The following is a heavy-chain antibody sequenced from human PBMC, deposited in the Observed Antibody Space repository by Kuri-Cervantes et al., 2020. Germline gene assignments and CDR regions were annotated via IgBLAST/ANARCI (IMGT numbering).Heavy chain of an antibody. CDR3: ARDLFAAGTFDY. V-gene: IGHV3-23*01. CDR1: GFTFSSYA. Sequence: LSLTCAASGFTFSSYAMSWVRQAPGKGLEWVSAISGSGGSTYYADSVKGRFTISRDNAENSLYLQMNSLRAEDTAVYYCARDLFAAGTFDYWGQGTLVTVSS. J-gene: IGHJ4*02. D-gene: IGHD6-13*01. CDR2: ISGSGGST.